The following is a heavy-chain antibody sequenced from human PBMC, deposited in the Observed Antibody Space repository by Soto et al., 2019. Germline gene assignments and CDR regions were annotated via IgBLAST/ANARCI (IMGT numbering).Heavy chain of an antibody. CDR1: SRYG. V-gene: IGHV3-23*01. Sequence: SRYGWRWDRQTKRKGLEWVSAISGSGGSTYYADSVKGRFTISRDNSKNTLYLQMNSLRAEDTAVYYCSKDIRRNPSRHYGLDV. J-gene: IGHJ6*01. CDR2: ISGSGGST. D-gene: IGHD2-2*01. CDR3: SKDIRRNPSRHYGLDV.